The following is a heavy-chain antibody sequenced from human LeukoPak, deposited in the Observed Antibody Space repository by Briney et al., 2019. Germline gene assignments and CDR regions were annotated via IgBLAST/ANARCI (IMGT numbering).Heavy chain of an antibody. D-gene: IGHD3-22*01. CDR3: ARLTYYDSSGPFRPFDY. CDR1: GGSIGRYY. CDR2: INHSGST. J-gene: IGHJ4*02. V-gene: IGHV4-34*01. Sequence: SETLSLTCTVSGGSIGRYYWSWIRQPPGKGLEWIGEINHSGSTNYNPSLKSRVTISVGTSKNQFSLKLSSVTAADTAVYYCARLTYYDSSGPFRPFDYWGQGTLVTVSS.